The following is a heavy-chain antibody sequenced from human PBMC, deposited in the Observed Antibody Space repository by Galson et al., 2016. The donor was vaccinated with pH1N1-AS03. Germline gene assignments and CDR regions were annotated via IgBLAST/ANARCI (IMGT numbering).Heavy chain of an antibody. J-gene: IGHJ4*02. D-gene: IGHD1-1*01. CDR1: GFTFSNDW. V-gene: IGHV3-7*03. CDR2: IKQDGSEK. Sequence: SLRLSCAASGFTFSNDWMSWVRQAPGKGLEWVANIKQDGSEKYYVDSVKGRFTISRDNAKNSLYLQMNSLRADDTAVYFCARYKGLGHWGQGTLVTVSS. CDR3: ARYKGLGH.